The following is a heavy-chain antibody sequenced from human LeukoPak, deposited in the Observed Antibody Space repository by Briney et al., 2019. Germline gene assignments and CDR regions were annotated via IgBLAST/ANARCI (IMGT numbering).Heavy chain of an antibody. Sequence: GASVKVSCKASGGTFINYASSWVRQAPGQGREWMGRIIPIFGTTNYAQKFQGRVTLTTDESTSTASMEPSSLRSEDTAVYYCARGGEANYYDTSGYYLYYYWGQGTLVTVSS. V-gene: IGHV1-69*05. CDR3: ARGGEANYYDTSGYYLYYY. CDR2: IIPIFGTT. J-gene: IGHJ4*02. D-gene: IGHD3-22*01. CDR1: GGTFINYA.